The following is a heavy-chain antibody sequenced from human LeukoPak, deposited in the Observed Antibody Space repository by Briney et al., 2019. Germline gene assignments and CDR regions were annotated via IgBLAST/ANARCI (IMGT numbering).Heavy chain of an antibody. V-gene: IGHV3-66*01. J-gene: IGHJ6*02. Sequence: GGSLRLSCAASGFTVSSNYMSWVRQAPGRGLEWVSVIYSGGGTYYAESVKGRFAISRDNSKNTLYLQLNSLRAEDTAVYYCARDQLYYLGSGSLTVGPFHGMDVWGQGTTVTVS. D-gene: IGHD3-10*01. CDR1: GFTVSSNY. CDR2: IYSGGGT. CDR3: ARDQLYYLGSGSLTVGPFHGMDV.